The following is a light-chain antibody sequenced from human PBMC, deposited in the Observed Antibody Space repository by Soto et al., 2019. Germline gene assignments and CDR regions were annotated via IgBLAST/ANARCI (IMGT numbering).Light chain of an antibody. J-gene: IGKJ4*01. CDR2: AAS. CDR1: QRISSY. V-gene: IGKV1-39*01. Sequence: DIQMTQSPSSLSASVGDRVTITCRASQRISSYLNWYQQKPGKAPKLLIYAASSLQSGVPSRFSGSGSGTEFTLTISSLQPEDFATYYCQQSYSTPFAFGGGTKVEIK. CDR3: QQSYSTPFA.